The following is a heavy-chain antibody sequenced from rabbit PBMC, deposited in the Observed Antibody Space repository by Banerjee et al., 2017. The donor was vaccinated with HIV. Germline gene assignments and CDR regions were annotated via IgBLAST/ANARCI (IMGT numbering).Heavy chain of an antibody. V-gene: IGHV1S40*01. Sequence: QSLEESGGDLVKPGASLTVTCTASGFSFSSTYYMSWVRQAPGKGLEWIACIYAGSSGSTYYASWAKGRFTISKTSSTTVTLQMTSLTAADTATYFCARAGTYNGAGYPDLWGPGTLVT. D-gene: IGHD7-1*01. CDR2: IYAGSSGST. J-gene: IGHJ4*01. CDR3: ARAGTYNGAGYPDL. CDR1: GFSFSSTYY.